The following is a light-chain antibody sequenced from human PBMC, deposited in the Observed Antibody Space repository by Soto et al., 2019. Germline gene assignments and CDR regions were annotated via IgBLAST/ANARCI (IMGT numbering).Light chain of an antibody. CDR3: NSYASVNSPVL. J-gene: IGLJ2*01. CDR1: SSDVGGYNY. CDR2: GVS. V-gene: IGLV2-14*03. Sequence: QSALTQPASLSGSPGQSITISCTGTSSDVGGYNYVSWYQQHPGKAPRLMIYGVSNRPLGVSYRFSGSKSGNTASLTISGLQSEDAADYYCNSYASVNSPVLFGGGTKVTVL.